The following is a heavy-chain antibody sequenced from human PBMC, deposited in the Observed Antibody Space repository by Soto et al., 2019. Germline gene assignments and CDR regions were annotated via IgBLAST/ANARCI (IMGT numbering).Heavy chain of an antibody. Sequence: PSETLSLTCTVSGDSISSSTYYWGRIRQSPGKGLEWIGSMFYSGNTYYNPSLKSRVTLSIDTSKNQFSLKLNSVTAADTAVYYCVSPEGYYDSSGYTLDYWGQGTLVTVSS. CDR3: VSPEGYYDSSGYTLDY. V-gene: IGHV4-39*01. J-gene: IGHJ4*02. CDR1: GDSISSSTYY. D-gene: IGHD3-22*01. CDR2: MFYSGNT.